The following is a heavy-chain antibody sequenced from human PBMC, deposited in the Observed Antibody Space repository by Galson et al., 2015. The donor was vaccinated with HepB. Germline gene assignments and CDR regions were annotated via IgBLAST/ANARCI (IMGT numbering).Heavy chain of an antibody. V-gene: IGHV3-7*04. J-gene: IGHJ4*02. CDR2: IKEDGSEK. CDR3: ARTFYFDY. D-gene: IGHD3-16*01. Sequence: SLRLSCAASEFILSMYWMNWVRQAPGKGLEWVANIKEDGSEKNYVDSVKGRFTISRDNSENTVYLQMHSLRVEDTAVYYCARTFYFDYWGQGTLVTVSS. CDR1: EFILSMYW.